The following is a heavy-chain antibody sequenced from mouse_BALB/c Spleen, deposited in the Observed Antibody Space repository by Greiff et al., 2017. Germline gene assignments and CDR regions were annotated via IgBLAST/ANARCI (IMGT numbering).Heavy chain of an antibody. J-gene: IGHJ2*01. Sequence: VQLQQSGAELVKPGASVKLSCTASGFNIKDTYMHWVKQRPEQGLEWIGRIDPANGNTKYDPKFQGKATITADTSSNTAYLQLSSLTSEDTAVYYCASIYYDYDGGYWGQGTTLTVSS. D-gene: IGHD2-4*01. CDR1: GFNIKDTY. V-gene: IGHV14-3*02. CDR3: ASIYYDYDGGY. CDR2: IDPANGNT.